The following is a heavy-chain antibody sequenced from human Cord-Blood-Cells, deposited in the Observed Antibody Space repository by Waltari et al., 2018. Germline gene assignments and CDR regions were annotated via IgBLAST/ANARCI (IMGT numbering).Heavy chain of an antibody. Sequence: QVQLVQSGAEVKKPGASVKVSSKAPGNTFTGYDITWGRKATGQGLEWMGGMNPNSGKTGYEQKFQGRVTMTRNTSISTAYMELSSLRSEDTAVYYCARDRGREPFDYWGQGTLVTVSS. J-gene: IGHJ4*02. CDR3: ARDRGREPFDY. CDR2: MNPNSGKT. D-gene: IGHD1-1*01. CDR1: GNTFTGYD. V-gene: IGHV1-8*01.